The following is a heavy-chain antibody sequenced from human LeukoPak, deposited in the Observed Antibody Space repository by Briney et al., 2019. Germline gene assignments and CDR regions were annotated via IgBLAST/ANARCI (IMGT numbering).Heavy chain of an antibody. CDR1: GGSFSGYY. J-gene: IGHJ5*02. D-gene: IGHD6-13*01. V-gene: IGHV4-34*01. Sequence: SETLSLTCAVYGGSFSGYYWSWIRQPPGKGLEWIGEINHSGSTNYNPSLKSRVTISVDTSKNQFSLKLSSVTAADTAVYYCARSAVEGSSGWFDPWGQGTLVTVSS. CDR3: ARSAVEGSSGWFDP. CDR2: INHSGST.